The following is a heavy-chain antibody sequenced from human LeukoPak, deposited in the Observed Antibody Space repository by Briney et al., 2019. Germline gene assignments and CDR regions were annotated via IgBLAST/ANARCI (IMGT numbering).Heavy chain of an antibody. V-gene: IGHV1-8*03. J-gene: IGHJ4*02. Sequence: GASVKVSCKASGYTFTSYDINWVRQATGQGLEWMGWMNPNSGNTGYAQKFQGRVTITRNTSISTAYMELSSLRSEDTAVYYCARSYSGSYWFGYWGQGTLVTVSS. D-gene: IGHD1-26*01. CDR1: GYTFTSYD. CDR2: MNPNSGNT. CDR3: ARSYSGSYWFGY.